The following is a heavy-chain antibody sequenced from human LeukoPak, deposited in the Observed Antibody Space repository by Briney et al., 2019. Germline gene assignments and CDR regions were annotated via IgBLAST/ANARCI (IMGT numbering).Heavy chain of an antibody. CDR3: AKARGGHNAFDI. D-gene: IGHD3-10*01. CDR2: ISYDGNNK. CDR1: GFTFSHHA. J-gene: IGHJ3*02. Sequence: GGSLSLSCAASGFTFSHHAMHWVRRSPGKGLEWAAVISYDGNNKYYANSVKGRFTISRDNPKNTLYLQMNSLRPDDTAVYYCAKARGGHNAFDIWGQGTMVTVSS. V-gene: IGHV3-30*18.